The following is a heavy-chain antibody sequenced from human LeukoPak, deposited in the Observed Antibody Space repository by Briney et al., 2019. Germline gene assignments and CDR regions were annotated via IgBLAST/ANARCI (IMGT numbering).Heavy chain of an antibody. V-gene: IGHV1-69*06. CDR3: ARDLDYGYYTYGY. J-gene: IGHJ4*02. D-gene: IGHD4-17*01. CDR2: IIPIFGTA. Sequence: ASVKVSCKASGGTFSSYAISWVRQAPGQGLEWMGGIIPIFGTANYAQKFQGRVTITADKSTSTAYMELSSLRSEDTAVYYCARDLDYGYYTYGYWGQGTLVTVSS. CDR1: GGTFSSYA.